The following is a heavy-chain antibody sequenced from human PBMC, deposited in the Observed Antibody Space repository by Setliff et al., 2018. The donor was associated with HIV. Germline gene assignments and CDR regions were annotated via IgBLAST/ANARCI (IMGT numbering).Heavy chain of an antibody. CDR2: INHSETT. V-gene: IGHV4-34*01. CDR1: GGSFSGYY. Sequence: PSETLSLTCALYGGSFSGYYWSWIRQPPGKGLEWIGEINHSETTNYNPSLKSRLTISIDTSKTQFSLNLSSVTAADTAVYYCARTTVRDFGLVITNFDQWGLGTLVTVSS. CDR3: ARTTVRDFGLVITNFDQ. D-gene: IGHD3-3*01. J-gene: IGHJ4*02.